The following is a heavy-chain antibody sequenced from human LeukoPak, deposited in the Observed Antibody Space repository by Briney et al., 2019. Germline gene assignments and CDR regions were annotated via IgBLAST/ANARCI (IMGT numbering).Heavy chain of an antibody. CDR3: AKEGSVCTNGICRYFDF. D-gene: IGHD2-8*01. CDR1: GFTFRDSA. Sequence: GGSLRLSCAASGFTFRDSAMHWVRQVPGKGLEWVSSISWNSDNIDYEDSVKGRFTISRDNAKNSLYLQMNSLRPEDTAFYYCAKEGSVCTNGICRYFDFWGQGALVTVSS. CDR2: ISWNSDNI. V-gene: IGHV3-9*01. J-gene: IGHJ4*02.